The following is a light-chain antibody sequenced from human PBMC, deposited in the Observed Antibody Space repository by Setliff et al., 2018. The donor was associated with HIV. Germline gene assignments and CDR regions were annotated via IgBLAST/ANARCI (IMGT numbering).Light chain of an antibody. V-gene: IGKV3D-20*01. CDR3: QQDGSSVLS. Sequence: EIVFTQSPGTLSLSPGERATLSCRASQSVSSRWLAWYQKKPGLAPRLLIYDASSRATGIPARFSGSGSGTDFTLTISGVEPEDFAVYYCQQDGSSVLSVGGGTKVDIK. CDR2: DAS. CDR1: QSVSSRW. J-gene: IGKJ4*01.